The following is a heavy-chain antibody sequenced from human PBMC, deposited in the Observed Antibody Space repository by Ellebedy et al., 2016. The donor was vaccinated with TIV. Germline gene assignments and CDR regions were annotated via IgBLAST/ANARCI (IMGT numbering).Heavy chain of an antibody. Sequence: MPSETLSLTCAVSGASITSDNWWTWVRLTPGKGLEWIGEIFHSGGTNYNPYLKSRVILSVDPSKNQFSLKLSSVPAADTAVYFCARGDRKAVAGTRRGDAFDFWGQGTMVTMSS. CDR2: IFHSGGT. CDR3: ARGDRKAVAGTRRGDAFDF. V-gene: IGHV4-4*02. CDR1: GASITSDNW. D-gene: IGHD6-19*01. J-gene: IGHJ3*01.